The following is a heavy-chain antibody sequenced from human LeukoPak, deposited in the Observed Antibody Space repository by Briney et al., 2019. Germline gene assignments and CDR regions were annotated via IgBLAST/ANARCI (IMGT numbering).Heavy chain of an antibody. CDR2: IKQDGSEK. J-gene: IGHJ4*02. CDR1: GFTFSSYW. V-gene: IGHV3-7*03. D-gene: IGHD1-26*01. Sequence: GGSLRLSCAASGFTFSSYWMSWVRQAPGKGLEWVGNIKQDGSEKYYVDSVKGRFIISKDGSTNTLFLQMDSLRADDTGIYYCAKGKVNHLGALDYWGQGALVTVSS. CDR3: AKGKVNHLGALDY.